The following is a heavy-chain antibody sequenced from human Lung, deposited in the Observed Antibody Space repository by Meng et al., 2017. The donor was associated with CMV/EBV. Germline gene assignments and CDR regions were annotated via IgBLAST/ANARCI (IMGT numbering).Heavy chain of an antibody. CDR2: IIWNGAGT. J-gene: IGHJ4*02. V-gene: IGHV3-20*04. Sequence: SXAASGFTFEDYGMSWVRQVPGKGLEWVSSIIWNGAGTSYADSVKGRFIISRDNAKNSLYLQMNSLRAEDTALYYCARDRGSSEYYLDNWGQGTXVTVSS. D-gene: IGHD1-26*01. CDR1: GFTFEDYG. CDR3: ARDRGSSEYYLDN.